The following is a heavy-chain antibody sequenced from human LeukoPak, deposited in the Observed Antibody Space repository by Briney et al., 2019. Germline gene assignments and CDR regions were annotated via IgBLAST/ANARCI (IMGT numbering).Heavy chain of an antibody. CDR1: GFGFSYAW. V-gene: IGHV3-15*01. Sequence: GGSLRLSCAASGFGFSYAWMSWVRQAPGKGPEWIGRIKRKSDGETTDYAAPVKGRFTISRDDSKNTLFLQMNSLKTEDTAFYDCTTAPSGYAYMNGWHLDYWGQGALVTVSS. CDR3: TTAPSGYAYMNGWHLDY. D-gene: IGHD5-18*01. J-gene: IGHJ4*02. CDR2: IKRKSDGETT.